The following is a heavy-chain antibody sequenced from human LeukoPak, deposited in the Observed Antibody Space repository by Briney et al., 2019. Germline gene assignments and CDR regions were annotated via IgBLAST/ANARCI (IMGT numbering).Heavy chain of an antibody. CDR3: ASQRRDSNSSPFRYHFDN. Sequence: GGSLRLSCAASGFTFSSYGMHWVRQAPGKGLEWVAFIHYDGSYKYYADSVKGRFTISRDNSKNTLYLQMNSLRAEDTAVYYCASQRRDSNSSPFRYHFDNWGQGSLVTVSS. J-gene: IGHJ4*02. V-gene: IGHV3-30*02. CDR1: GFTFSSYG. D-gene: IGHD6-6*01. CDR2: IHYDGSYK.